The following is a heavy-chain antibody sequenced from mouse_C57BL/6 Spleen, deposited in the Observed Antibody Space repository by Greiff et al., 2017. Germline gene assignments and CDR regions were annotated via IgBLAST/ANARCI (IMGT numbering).Heavy chain of an antibody. CDR1: GFNIKDDY. CDR3: TTGMMEEGYAMDY. CDR2: IYPENGDT. D-gene: IGHD2-3*01. V-gene: IGHV14-4*01. Sequence: EVKLQESGAELVRPGASVKLSCTASGFNIKDDYMHWVKQRPEQGLEWIGWIYPENGDTAYASKFQGKATITADTSSNTAYLQRSSLTSEDTSVYYWTTGMMEEGYAMDYWGQGTSVTVSA. J-gene: IGHJ4*01.